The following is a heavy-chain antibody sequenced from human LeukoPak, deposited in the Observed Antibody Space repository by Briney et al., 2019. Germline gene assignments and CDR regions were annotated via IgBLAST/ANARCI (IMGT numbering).Heavy chain of an antibody. CDR1: GGSFSGYY. CDR3: ARTNTVFYYFDY. Sequence: SETLSLTCAVYGGSFSGYYWSWIRQPPGKGLEWIGEINHSGGTNYNPSLKSRVTTSVDTSKNQFSLKLSSVTAADTAVYYCARTNTVFYYFDYWGQGTLATVSS. V-gene: IGHV4-34*01. D-gene: IGHD1/OR15-1a*01. CDR2: INHSGGT. J-gene: IGHJ4*02.